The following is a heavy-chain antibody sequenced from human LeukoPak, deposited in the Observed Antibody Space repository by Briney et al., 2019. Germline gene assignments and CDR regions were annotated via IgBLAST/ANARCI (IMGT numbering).Heavy chain of an antibody. CDR3: ARDGYNWIPFDY. Sequence: GGSLRLSCAASGFTLINYAMSWVRQAPGKGLKWVSGDSGTGFKGRFTISRDTSKNRPYLQMDSLRVDDTAVYYCARDGYNWIPFDYWGQGILVTVSS. CDR1: GFTLINYA. D-gene: IGHD5-12*01. CDR2: DSGTG. V-gene: IGHV3-23*01. J-gene: IGHJ4*02.